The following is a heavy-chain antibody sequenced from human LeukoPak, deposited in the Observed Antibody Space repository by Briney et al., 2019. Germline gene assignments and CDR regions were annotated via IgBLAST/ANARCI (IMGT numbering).Heavy chain of an antibody. D-gene: IGHD2-2*01. J-gene: IGHJ6*04. CDR1: GFTFSTDS. Sequence: GGSLRLSCVASGFTFSTDSMNWVRQAPGKGLEWVAVISYDGSNKYYADSVKGRFTISRDNSKNTLYLQMNSLRAEDTAVYYCARADGGADIVVVPAATVPYYYYGMDVWGKGTTVTVSS. V-gene: IGHV3-30*03. CDR3: ARADGGADIVVVPAATVPYYYYGMDV. CDR2: ISYDGSNK.